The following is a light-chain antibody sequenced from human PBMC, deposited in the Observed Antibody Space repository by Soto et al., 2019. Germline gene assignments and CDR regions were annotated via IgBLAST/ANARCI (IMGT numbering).Light chain of an antibody. CDR3: QQYYNWPPIT. CDR1: QSVSSK. Sequence: EVVMTQWSATLSVSPGERATLSCRAIQSVSSKLAWYQQKPGQAPRLLIYGASTRATGIPARFSGSGSGTEFTLTISSLQSEDPAVSYCQQYYNWPPITLGQGTRMEIK. J-gene: IGKJ5*01. V-gene: IGKV3-15*01. CDR2: GAS.